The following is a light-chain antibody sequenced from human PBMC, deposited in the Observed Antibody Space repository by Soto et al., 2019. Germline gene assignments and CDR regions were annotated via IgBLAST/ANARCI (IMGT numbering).Light chain of an antibody. CDR3: SSYTSSSPVI. V-gene: IGLV2-14*03. CDR2: DVS. CDR1: SSDVGDYNY. Sequence: QSALTQPASVSGSPGQSITISCTGTSSDVGDYNYVSWYQQHPGKAPKLMIYDVSSRPSGVSNRFSGSKSGNTASLTISGLQAEDEGEYYCSSYTSSSPVIFGGGTKLTVL. J-gene: IGLJ2*01.